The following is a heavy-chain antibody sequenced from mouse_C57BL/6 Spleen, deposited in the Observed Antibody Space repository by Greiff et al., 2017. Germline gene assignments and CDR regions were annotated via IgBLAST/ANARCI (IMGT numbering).Heavy chain of an antibody. Sequence: VQLQQPGAELVMPGASVKLSCKASGYTFTSYWMHWVKQRPGQGLEWIGEIDPSDSYTNYNQKFKGKSTLTVDKSSNTAYMQLSRLTSEDSAVYYCARSGYDGGYFDYWGQGTTLTVSS. D-gene: IGHD2-2*01. CDR1: GYTFTSYW. CDR2: IDPSDSYT. CDR3: ARSGYDGGYFDY. J-gene: IGHJ2*01. V-gene: IGHV1-69*01.